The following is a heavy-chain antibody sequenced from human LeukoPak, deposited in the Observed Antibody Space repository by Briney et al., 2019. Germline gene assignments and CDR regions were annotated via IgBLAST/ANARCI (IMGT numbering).Heavy chain of an antibody. CDR1: GGSISSYY. D-gene: IGHD6-6*01. CDR2: IYTSGST. J-gene: IGHJ4*02. CDR3: ASHYSSSRFYFDH. V-gene: IGHV4-4*07. Sequence: SETLSLTCTVSGGSISSYYWSWIRQPAGKGLEWIGRIYTSGSTNYNPSLKSRVTMSVDTCKNQFSLTLSSVTAADTAVYYCASHYSSSRFYFDHWGQGTPVTVSS.